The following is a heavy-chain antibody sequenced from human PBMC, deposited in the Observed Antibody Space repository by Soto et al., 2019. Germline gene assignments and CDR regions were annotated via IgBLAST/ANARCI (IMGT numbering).Heavy chain of an antibody. J-gene: IGHJ6*02. V-gene: IGHV4-31*03. D-gene: IGHD3-10*01. CDR3: ARDHYSGSGSYSPYYGMDV. CDR2: IYYSGST. CDR1: GGSISSGGYY. Sequence: QVQLQESGPGLVKPSQTLSLTCTVSGGSISSGGYYWSWIRQHPGKGLEWIGYIYYSGSTYYNPSRRRRVTLSVDTSKNQFSLKLSSVTAADTAVYYCARDHYSGSGSYSPYYGMDVWGQGTTVTVSS.